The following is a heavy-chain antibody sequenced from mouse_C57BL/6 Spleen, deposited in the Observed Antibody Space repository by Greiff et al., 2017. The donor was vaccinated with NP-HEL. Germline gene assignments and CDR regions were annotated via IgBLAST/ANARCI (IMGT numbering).Heavy chain of an antibody. CDR1: GYAFSSYW. D-gene: IGHD2-5*01. CDR2: IYPGDGDT. V-gene: IGHV1-80*01. Sequence: VQLQQSGAELVKPGASVKISCKASGYAFSSYWMNWAKQRPGKGLEWIGQIYPGDGDTNYNGKFKGKATLTADKSSSTAYMQLSSLTSEDSAVYFCARCYYSNYGYFDYWGQGTTLTVSS. J-gene: IGHJ2*01. CDR3: ARCYYSNYGYFDY.